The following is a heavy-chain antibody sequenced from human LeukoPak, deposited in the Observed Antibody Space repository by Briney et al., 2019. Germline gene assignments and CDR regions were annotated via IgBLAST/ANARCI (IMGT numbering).Heavy chain of an antibody. V-gene: IGHV3-74*01. CDR1: GFTFSTYW. D-gene: IGHD5-12*01. Sequence: PGGSLRLSCAASGFTFSTYWMHWVRQGPGKGLVWVSRINPDGSGTSHADSVKGRFTISRDNAKNTLYLQMNSLRAEDTAVYYCARNSGYDEYYFDYWGQGTLVTVSS. CDR2: INPDGSGT. J-gene: IGHJ4*02. CDR3: ARNSGYDEYYFDY.